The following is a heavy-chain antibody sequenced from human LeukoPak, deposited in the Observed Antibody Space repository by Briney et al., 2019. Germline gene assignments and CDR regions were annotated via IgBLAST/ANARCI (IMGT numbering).Heavy chain of an antibody. Sequence: SETLSLTCTVSGGSISSSSYYWGWVRQPPGKGLGWIGSIYYSGSTYYNPSLKSRVTISVDTSKNQFSLKLSSVTAADTAVYYCATNYCSGGSCYSEGAFDIWGQGTMVTVSS. CDR1: GGSISSSSYY. D-gene: IGHD2-15*01. J-gene: IGHJ3*02. V-gene: IGHV4-39*01. CDR2: IYYSGST. CDR3: ATNYCSGGSCYSEGAFDI.